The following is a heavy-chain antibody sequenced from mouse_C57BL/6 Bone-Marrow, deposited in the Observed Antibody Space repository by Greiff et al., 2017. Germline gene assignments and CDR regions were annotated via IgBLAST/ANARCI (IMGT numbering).Heavy chain of an antibody. V-gene: IGHV5-6*01. CDR3: ARHALRYYYAMDY. CDR1: GFTFSSYG. J-gene: IGHJ4*01. Sequence: EVHLVESGADLVKPGGSLKLSCAASGFTFSSYGMPWVRQTPDKRLEWVATISSGGSYTYYPASVKGRFTISRDTAKNTLYLQISSLKSEDTAMYYGARHALRYYYAMDYWGQGTSVTVSS. CDR2: ISSGGSYT. D-gene: IGHD1-1*01.